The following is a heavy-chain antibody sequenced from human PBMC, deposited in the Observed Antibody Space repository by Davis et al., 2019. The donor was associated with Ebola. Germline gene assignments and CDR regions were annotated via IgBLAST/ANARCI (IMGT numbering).Heavy chain of an antibody. CDR3: ARHEGIYYYDSSGYYLIGGAFDI. V-gene: IGHV4-61*01. CDR2: IYYSGST. D-gene: IGHD3-22*01. Sequence: MPSETLSLTCTVSGGSVSSGRYYWNWIRQTPGEGLEWIGHIYYSGSTDYSPSLGGRATISLDTSKNQFSLKLSSVTAADTAVYYCARHEGIYYYDSSGYYLIGGAFDIWGQGTMVTVSS. CDR1: GGSVSSGRYY. J-gene: IGHJ3*02.